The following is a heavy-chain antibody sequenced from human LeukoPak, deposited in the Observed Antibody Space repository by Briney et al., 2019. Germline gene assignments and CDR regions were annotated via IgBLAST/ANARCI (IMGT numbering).Heavy chain of an antibody. CDR3: AKDPPYLLGDGYNDWFDP. CDR1: GLTFSSYA. D-gene: IGHD5-24*01. J-gene: IGHJ5*02. CDR2: ISGSGGST. Sequence: GGSLRLSCAASGLTFSSYAMSWVRQAPGKGLEWVSAISGSGGSTYYADSVRGRFTISRDNSKNTLYLQMNSLRAEDTAVYYCAKDPPYLLGDGYNDWFDPWGQGTLVTVSS. V-gene: IGHV3-23*01.